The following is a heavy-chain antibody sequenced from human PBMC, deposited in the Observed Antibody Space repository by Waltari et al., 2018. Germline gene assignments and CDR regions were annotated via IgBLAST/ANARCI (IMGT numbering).Heavy chain of an antibody. V-gene: IGHV1-2*02. CDR1: GYTFTGYY. J-gene: IGHJ4*02. CDR2: INPNSGGT. CDR3: ASTPRGYSSPSEEYYFDY. Sequence: QVQLVQSGAEVKKPGASVKVSCKASGYTFTGYYLQWVSKAPGQGLEWMGWINPNSGGTNYAQKFQGRVTMTRDTSISTAYMELSRLRSDDTAVYYCASTPRGYSSPSEEYYFDYWGQGTLVTVSS. D-gene: IGHD6-13*01.